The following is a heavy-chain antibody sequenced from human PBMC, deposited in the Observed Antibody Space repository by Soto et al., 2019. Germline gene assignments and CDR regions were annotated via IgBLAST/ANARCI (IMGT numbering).Heavy chain of an antibody. V-gene: IGHV3-21*01. D-gene: IGHD6-13*01. J-gene: IGHJ4*02. CDR3: AREPEGIAAALDY. Sequence: GSLRLSCAASGFTFRTYGMNWVRRAPGGGLEWVASINSSGSFIYYADSVKGRFTISRDDAEKSLYLQMNSLRAEDTALYYCAREPEGIAAALDYWGRGTLVTVSS. CDR1: GFTFRTYG. CDR2: INSSGSFI.